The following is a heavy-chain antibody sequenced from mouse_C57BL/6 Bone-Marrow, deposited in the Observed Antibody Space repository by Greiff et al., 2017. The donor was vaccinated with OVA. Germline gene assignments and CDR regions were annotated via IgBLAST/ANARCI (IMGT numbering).Heavy chain of an antibody. CDR1: GYTFTSYW. Sequence: QVQLQQPGAELVKPGASVKLSCKASGYTFTSYWMHWVKQRPGQGLEWIGMIHPNSGSTNYNEKFKSKATLTVDKSSSTAYMQLSSLTSEDSAVYYCARFFITTGVAFDYWGQGTTLTVSS. V-gene: IGHV1-64*01. J-gene: IGHJ2*01. CDR2: IHPNSGST. D-gene: IGHD1-1*01. CDR3: ARFFITTGVAFDY.